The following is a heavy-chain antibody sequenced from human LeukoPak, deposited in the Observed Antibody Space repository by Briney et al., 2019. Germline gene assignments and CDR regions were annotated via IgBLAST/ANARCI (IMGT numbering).Heavy chain of an antibody. CDR1: GYTFTGYY. CDR3: ARGRYCSSTSCYRAEYFQH. Sequence: ASVKLSCKASGYTFTGYYMHWLRQAPAQGLEWMGWINPNSGGTNYAQKFQGRVTITRDTSISTAYMELSRLRSDDTAVYYCARGRYCSSTSCYRAEYFQHWGQGTLVTVSS. D-gene: IGHD2-2*01. J-gene: IGHJ1*01. CDR2: INPNSGGT. V-gene: IGHV1-2*02.